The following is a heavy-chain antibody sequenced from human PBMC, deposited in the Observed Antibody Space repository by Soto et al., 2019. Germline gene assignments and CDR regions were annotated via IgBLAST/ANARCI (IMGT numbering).Heavy chain of an antibody. V-gene: IGHV3-48*02. D-gene: IGHD2-21*02. CDR2: ISSSSSTI. CDR1: GFTFSSYS. J-gene: IGHJ3*02. CDR3: GRLCGGDCYRAFDI. Sequence: GGSLRLSCAASGFTFSSYSMNWVRQAPGKGLEWVSYISSSSSTIYYADSVKGRFTISRDSAKNSLYLQMNSLRDEDTAVYYCGRLCGGDCYRAFDIWGQGTMVTVSS.